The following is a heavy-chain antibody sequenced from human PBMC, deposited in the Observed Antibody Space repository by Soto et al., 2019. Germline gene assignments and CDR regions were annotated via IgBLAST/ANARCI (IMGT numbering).Heavy chain of an antibody. J-gene: IGHJ4*02. Sequence: QPGGSLRLACGASGFNVSNFDMNWVRQAPGRGLEWISLISERGITTTYADSVRSRFTVSRDNAQSSLYLQMDRLTVEDTGVYYCARGGVVWGRGVLVTVSA. D-gene: IGHD2-8*01. CDR3: ARGGVV. CDR2: ISERGITT. CDR1: GFNVSNFD. V-gene: IGHV3-48*03.